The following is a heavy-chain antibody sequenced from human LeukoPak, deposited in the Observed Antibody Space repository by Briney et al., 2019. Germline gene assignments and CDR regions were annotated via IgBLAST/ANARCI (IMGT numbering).Heavy chain of an antibody. CDR2: IRYDGSNK. CDR3: ARDLFPSTTAYFDY. D-gene: IGHD4-11*01. Sequence: TGGSLRLSCAASGFTFSSYGMHWVRQAPGKGLEWVAFIRYDGSNKYYADSVKGRFTISRDNSKNTLYLQMNSLRAEDTAVYYCARDLFPSTTAYFDYWGQGTLVTVSS. J-gene: IGHJ4*02. V-gene: IGHV3-30*02. CDR1: GFTFSSYG.